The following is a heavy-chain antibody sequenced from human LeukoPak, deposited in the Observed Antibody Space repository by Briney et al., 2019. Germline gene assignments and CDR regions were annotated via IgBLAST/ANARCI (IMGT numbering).Heavy chain of an antibody. D-gene: IGHD3-22*01. Sequence: PGGSLRLSCAASGFTFSSYSMNWVRQAPGKGLEWVSSISSSSSYIYYADSVKGRFTISRDNAKNSLYLQMNSLRAGDTAVYYCARDRSRIVVGTSDYWGQGTLVTVSS. J-gene: IGHJ4*02. CDR3: ARDRSRIVVGTSDY. V-gene: IGHV3-21*01. CDR1: GFTFSSYS. CDR2: ISSSSSYI.